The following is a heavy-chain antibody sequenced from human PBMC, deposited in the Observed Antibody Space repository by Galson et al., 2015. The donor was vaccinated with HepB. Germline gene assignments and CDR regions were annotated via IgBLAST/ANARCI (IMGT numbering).Heavy chain of an antibody. CDR3: AKDLSYYDFWSGPFDY. CDR1: GFTFSSYG. V-gene: IGHV3-30*18. Sequence: SLRLSCAASGFTFSSYGMHWVRQAPGKGLEWVAVISYDGSNKYYADSVKGRFTISRDNSKNTLYLQMSSLRAEDTAVYYCAKDLSYYDFWSGPFDYWGQGTLVTVSS. CDR2: ISYDGSNK. J-gene: IGHJ4*02. D-gene: IGHD3-3*01.